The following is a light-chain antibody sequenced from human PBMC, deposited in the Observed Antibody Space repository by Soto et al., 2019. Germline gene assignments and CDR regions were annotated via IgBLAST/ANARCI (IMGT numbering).Light chain of an antibody. CDR3: QQYGNLPWT. Sequence: EIVLTQSPGTLSLSPGESATLSCRASQPVRNDYLAWYQQKPGQAPRVLISGASTRVTGIPYRFSGSGSGADLNLTIRRLEPEDFGVEYWQQYGNLPWTFRQGNKVENK. J-gene: IGKJ1*01. CDR1: QPVRNDY. V-gene: IGKV3-20*01. CDR2: GAS.